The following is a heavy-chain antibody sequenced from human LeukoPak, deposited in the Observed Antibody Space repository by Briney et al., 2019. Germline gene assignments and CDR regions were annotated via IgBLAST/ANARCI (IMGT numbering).Heavy chain of an antibody. J-gene: IGHJ4*02. V-gene: IGHV4-59*01. CDR1: GGPITEYY. D-gene: IGHD6-19*01. Sequence: SETLSLTCSVSGGPITEYYWSWIRQPPGKGLEWIGYIYHTGSTNYSPSLKSRVTMSVDASRNQFSLKLVSVTAADTAVYYCARERGSTGYYYLDSWGQGILVTVSS. CDR3: ARERGSTGYYYLDS. CDR2: IYHTGST.